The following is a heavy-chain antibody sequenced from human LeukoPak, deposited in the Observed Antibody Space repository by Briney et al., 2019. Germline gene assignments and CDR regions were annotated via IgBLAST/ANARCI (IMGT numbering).Heavy chain of an antibody. Sequence: SQTLSLTCAISGDSVSSNSVAWNWIRQSPSRGLEWLGRTYYRSKWYNDYAVSMKSRITINPDTSKNHFSLQLNSVTPEDTAVYYCARGYNWAFDYWGQGTLVAVSS. CDR3: ARGYNWAFDY. D-gene: IGHD1-20*01. J-gene: IGHJ4*02. CDR2: TYYRSKWYN. V-gene: IGHV6-1*01. CDR1: GDSVSSNSVA.